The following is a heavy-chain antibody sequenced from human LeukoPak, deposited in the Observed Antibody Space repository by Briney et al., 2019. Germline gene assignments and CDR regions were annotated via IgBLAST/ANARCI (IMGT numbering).Heavy chain of an antibody. J-gene: IGHJ4*02. CDR3: ARGLRFLMTTVKVPFDY. Sequence: PSETLSLTCAVYGGSFSGYYWSWIRQPPGKGLEWIGEINHSGSTNYNPSLKSRVTISVDTSKNQFSLKLSSVTAADTAVYYCARGLRFLMTTVKVPFDYWGQGTLVTVSS. CDR1: GGSFSGYY. D-gene: IGHD4-17*01. CDR2: INHSGST. V-gene: IGHV4-34*01.